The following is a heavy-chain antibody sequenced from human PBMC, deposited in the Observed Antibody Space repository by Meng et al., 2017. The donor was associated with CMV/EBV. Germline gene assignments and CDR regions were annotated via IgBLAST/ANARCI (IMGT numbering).Heavy chain of an antibody. Sequence: SETLSLTCTVSGGSISSSSYYWGWIRQPPGKGLEWIGSIYYSGSTYYNPCLKSRVTISVDTSKNQFSLKLSSVTAADTAVYYCARGYSSSWHVSAFDIWGQGTMVTVSS. CDR1: GGSISSSSYY. V-gene: IGHV4-39*07. CDR3: ARGYSSSWHVSAFDI. J-gene: IGHJ3*02. CDR2: IYYSGST. D-gene: IGHD6-13*01.